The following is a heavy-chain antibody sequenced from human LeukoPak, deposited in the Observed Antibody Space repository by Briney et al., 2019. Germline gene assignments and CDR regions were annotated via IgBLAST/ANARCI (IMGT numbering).Heavy chain of an antibody. CDR1: GFTFSSYG. Sequence: GGSLRLSCAASGFTFSSYGMHWVRQAPGKGLEWVAVIWYDGSNKYYADSVKGRFPISRDNSKNTLYLQMNSLRAEDTAVYYCARASYYDSSGDAFDIWGQGTMVTVSS. CDR3: ARASYYDSSGDAFDI. CDR2: IWYDGSNK. D-gene: IGHD3-22*01. V-gene: IGHV3-33*01. J-gene: IGHJ3*02.